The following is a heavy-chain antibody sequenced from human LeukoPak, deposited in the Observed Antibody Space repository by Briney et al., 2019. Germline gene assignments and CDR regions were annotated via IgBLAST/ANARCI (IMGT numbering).Heavy chain of an antibody. CDR2: ISHDGMNA. J-gene: IGHJ5*02. V-gene: IGHV3-23*01. CDR3: AKDGAQYSSGPECDP. Sequence: PGGSLRLSCAASGLHSSGTAMSWVRQAPGKGLGWVSAISHDGMNAYYADSVKGRFTISRDNSKKTVSLEMSSLTAADTGVYYCAKDGAQYSSGPECDPRGQGALVTVSP. D-gene: IGHD6-19*01. CDR1: GLHSSGTA.